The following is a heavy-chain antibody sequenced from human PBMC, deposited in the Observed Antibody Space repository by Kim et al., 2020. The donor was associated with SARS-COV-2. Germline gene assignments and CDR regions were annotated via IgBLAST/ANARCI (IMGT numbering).Heavy chain of an antibody. CDR1: GFTFSSYS. J-gene: IGHJ5*02. D-gene: IGHD4-17*01. Sequence: GGSLRLSCAASGFTFSSYSMNWVRQAPGKGLEWVSSISSSSSYIYYADSVKGRFTISRDNAKNSLYLQMNSLRAEDTAVYYCARALTTVTKGDWFDPWGQGTLVTVSS. V-gene: IGHV3-21*01. CDR3: ARALTTVTKGDWFDP. CDR2: ISSSSSYI.